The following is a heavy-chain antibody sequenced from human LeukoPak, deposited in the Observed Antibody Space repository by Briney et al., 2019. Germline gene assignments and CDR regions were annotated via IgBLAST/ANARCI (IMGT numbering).Heavy chain of an antibody. D-gene: IGHD3-10*01. CDR2: ISAYNGNT. J-gene: IGHJ4*02. Sequence: ASVKVSCKASGGTFSSYAISWVRQAPGQGLEWMGWISAYNGNTNYAQKLQGRVTMTTDTSTSTAYMELRSLRSDDTAVYYCARAYGSGSYYPLYDYWGQGTLVTVSS. CDR1: GGTFSSYA. V-gene: IGHV1-18*01. CDR3: ARAYGSGSYYPLYDY.